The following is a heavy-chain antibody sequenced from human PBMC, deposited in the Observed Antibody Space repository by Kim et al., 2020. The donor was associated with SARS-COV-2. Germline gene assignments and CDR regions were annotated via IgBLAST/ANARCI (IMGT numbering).Heavy chain of an antibody. V-gene: IGHV3-53*01. J-gene: IGHJ3*01. D-gene: IGHD2-2*01. CDR3: ARDLRTYCSSTSCYPGDA. CDR1: GFTVSSNY. Sequence: GGSLRLSCAASGFTVSSNYMSWVRQAPGKGLEWVSVIYSGGSTYYADSVKGRFTISRDNSKNTLYLQMNRLRAEDTAVYYCARDLRTYCSSTSCYPGDA. CDR2: IYSGGST.